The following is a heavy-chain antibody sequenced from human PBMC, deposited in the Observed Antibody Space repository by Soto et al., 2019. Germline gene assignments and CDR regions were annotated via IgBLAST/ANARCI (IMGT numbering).Heavy chain of an antibody. J-gene: IGHJ6*02. V-gene: IGHV3-7*01. CDR3: ARAGLWFGELFNYYYYGMDV. D-gene: IGHD3-10*01. CDR2: IKQDGSEK. Sequence: GGSLRLSCAASGFTFSGHWMSWVRQSPGKGLEWVANIKQDGSEKYYVDSVKGRFTISRDNAKNSLYLQMNSLRAEDTAVYYCARAGLWFGELFNYYYYGMDVWGQGTTVTVSS. CDR1: GFTFSGHW.